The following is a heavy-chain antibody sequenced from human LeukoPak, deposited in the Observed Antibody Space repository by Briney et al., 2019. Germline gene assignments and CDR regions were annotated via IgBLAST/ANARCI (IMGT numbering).Heavy chain of an antibody. J-gene: IGHJ6*03. CDR3: ARRKQQLTAHYHYIDV. CDR2: VYYTGST. CDR1: GDSISSDLYY. V-gene: IGHV4-39*01. Sequence: SETLSLTCTVSGDSISSDLYYWDWFRQPPGKGLEWIGGVYYTGSTYYNPSLKSRVTMSADTSKNQFSLRLNYVTAADTAVFFCARRKQQLTAHYHYIDVWGKGTSVTVSS. D-gene: IGHD6-13*01.